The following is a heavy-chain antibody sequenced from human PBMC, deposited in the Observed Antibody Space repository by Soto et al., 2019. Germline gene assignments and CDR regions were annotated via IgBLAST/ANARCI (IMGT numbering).Heavy chain of an antibody. CDR1: GFTFSTYS. CDR2: MSSRSLTI. CDR3: ARGGSSSDNGMDV. D-gene: IGHD6-6*01. J-gene: IGHJ6*02. V-gene: IGHV3-48*02. Sequence: EVQLVESGGGLVQPGGSLRVSCAASGFTFSTYSMNWVRQAPGKGLEWVSYMSSRSLTIYYTDSVKGLFTNSRDNAKNSLYLQINSLRDEDTAVYYCARGGSSSDNGMDVWGQGTTVTVSS.